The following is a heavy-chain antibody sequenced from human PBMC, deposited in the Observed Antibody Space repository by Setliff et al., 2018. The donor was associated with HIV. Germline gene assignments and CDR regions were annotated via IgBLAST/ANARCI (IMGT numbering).Heavy chain of an antibody. J-gene: IGHJ4*02. Sequence: PSETLSLTCTVSGGPIGSYYWSWIRQPPGKGLEWIGYIYYSGSSKNTPSLKSRVTISVDTPKNEFSLKLSSMTAADTAVYYCARGIAVAGPYFDYWGQGTLVTVSS. V-gene: IGHV4-59*01. CDR2: IYYSGSS. D-gene: IGHD6-19*01. CDR3: ARGIAVAGPYFDY. CDR1: GGPIGSYY.